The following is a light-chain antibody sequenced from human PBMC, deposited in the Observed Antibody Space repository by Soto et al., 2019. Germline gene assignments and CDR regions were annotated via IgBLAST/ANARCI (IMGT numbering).Light chain of an antibody. Sequence: AIQMTQSPSSLSASVGDRVTITCRATQDIRNDLDWYQQKPGKAPKLLIYGASSLQSGVPSRFSGSGSGTDFTLTISSLQPEDFGTYYCLQDYNYPYTFGQGTKLEIK. CDR3: LQDYNYPYT. J-gene: IGKJ2*01. CDR1: QDIRND. CDR2: GAS. V-gene: IGKV1-6*01.